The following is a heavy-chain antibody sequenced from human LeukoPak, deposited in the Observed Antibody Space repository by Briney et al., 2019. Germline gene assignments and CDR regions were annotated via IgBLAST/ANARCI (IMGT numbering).Heavy chain of an antibody. Sequence: PSETLSLTCTVSGYSISSGYYWGWIRQPPGKGLEWIGSIYHSGSTYYNPSLKSRVTISVDTSKNQFSLKLSSVTAADTAVYYCARVGDDYGDYAWTFDYWGQGTLVTVSS. V-gene: IGHV4-38-2*02. D-gene: IGHD4-17*01. CDR1: GYSISSGYY. CDR2: IYHSGST. CDR3: ARVGDDYGDYAWTFDY. J-gene: IGHJ4*02.